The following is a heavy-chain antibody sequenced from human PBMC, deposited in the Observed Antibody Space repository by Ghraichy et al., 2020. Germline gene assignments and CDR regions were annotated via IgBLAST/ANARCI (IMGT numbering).Heavy chain of an antibody. D-gene: IGHD1-14*01. CDR3: ARDFLPRMQGGGTPFAY. Sequence: GGSLRLSCAASGFSFNSYAMHWVRQAPGKGLEWVAVISYDGSSKYYADSVKGRFTISRDNSKNTLYLQMNSLRAEDTAVYFCARDFLPRMQGGGTPFAYWGQGTLVTVSS. J-gene: IGHJ4*02. V-gene: IGHV3-30-3*01. CDR2: ISYDGSSK. CDR1: GFSFNSYA.